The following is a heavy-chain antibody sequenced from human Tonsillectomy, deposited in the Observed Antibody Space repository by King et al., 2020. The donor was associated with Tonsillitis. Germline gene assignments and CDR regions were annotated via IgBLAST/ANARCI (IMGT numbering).Heavy chain of an antibody. Sequence: QLVQSGAEVKKPGSSVKVSCKASGGTFSSYAISWVRQAPGQGLEWMGGLIPLFGTANYAQKFQGRVTITADKSPSTAHMELSRRRSEDTAVYYCAREEYDFWGGYTYYFDYWGQGTLVTVSS. CDR1: GGTFSSYA. J-gene: IGHJ4*02. CDR2: LIPLFGTA. V-gene: IGHV1-69*14. D-gene: IGHD3-3*01. CDR3: AREEYDFWGGYTYYFDY.